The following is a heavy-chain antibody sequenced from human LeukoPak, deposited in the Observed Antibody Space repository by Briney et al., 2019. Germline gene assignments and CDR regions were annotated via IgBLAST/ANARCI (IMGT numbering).Heavy chain of an antibody. CDR1: GGTFSSYA. CDR2: IIPIFGTA. V-gene: IGHV1-69*13. D-gene: IGHD2-15*01. J-gene: IGHJ4*02. CDR3: ALGYTLNDY. Sequence: GASVKVPCKASGGTFSSYAISWVRQAPGQGLGWMGGIIPIFGTANYAQKFQGRVTITADESTSTAYMELSSLRSEDTAVYYCALGYTLNDYWGQGTLVTVSS.